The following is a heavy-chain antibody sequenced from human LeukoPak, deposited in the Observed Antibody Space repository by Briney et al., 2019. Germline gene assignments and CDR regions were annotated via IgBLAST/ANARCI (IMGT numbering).Heavy chain of an antibody. CDR3: ARDSVGGFDY. Sequence: PSETLSLTCAVYGGSFSAYYWGWIRQPPGKGLEWIGEINHSGSTTYNPSLKSRVTISVDTSKNQFSLKLSSVTAADTAVYYCARDSVGGFDYWGQGTLVTVSS. D-gene: IGHD3-16*01. J-gene: IGHJ4*02. V-gene: IGHV4-34*01. CDR1: GGSFSAYY. CDR2: INHSGST.